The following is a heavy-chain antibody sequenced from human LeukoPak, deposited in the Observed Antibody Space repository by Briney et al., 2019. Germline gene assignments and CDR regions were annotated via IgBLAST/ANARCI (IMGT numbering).Heavy chain of an antibody. V-gene: IGHV4-34*01. CDR2: INHSGST. Sequence: SETLSLTCAVYGGSFSGYYWSWIRQPPGQGLEWIGEINHSGSTNYNPSLKSRVTISVDTSKNQFSLKLSSVTAADTAVYYCAREYGDYVFAPDYWGQGTLVTVSS. CDR3: AREYGDYVFAPDY. CDR1: GGSFSGYY. D-gene: IGHD4-17*01. J-gene: IGHJ4*02.